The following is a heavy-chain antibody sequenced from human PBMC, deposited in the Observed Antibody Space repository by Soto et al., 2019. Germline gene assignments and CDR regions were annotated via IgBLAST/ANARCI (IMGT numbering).Heavy chain of an antibody. Sequence: EVHLVESGGGLVKPGGSLRPPLAPSELTSRDFTLNGFPQVPGKGLEWVPSISSSGTFKYYADSLGGRFTISRDNPKNSLYLQLNSLRGEDTAIYYCARDDLYDSTGYDSWGQGTLVTV. V-gene: IGHV3-21*01. D-gene: IGHD3-22*01. J-gene: IGHJ5*02. CDR3: ARDDLYDSTGYDS. CDR1: ELTSRDFT. CDR2: ISSSGTFK.